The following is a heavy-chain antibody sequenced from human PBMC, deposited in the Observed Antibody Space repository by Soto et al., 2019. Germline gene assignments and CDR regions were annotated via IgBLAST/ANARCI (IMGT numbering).Heavy chain of an antibody. CDR1: GFTFSSYG. CDR2: IWYDGSNK. CDR3: ARDPSPGLLELLSWFDP. Sequence: PGGSLRLSCAASGFTFSSYGMHWVRQAPGKGLEWVAVIWYDGSNKYYADSVKGRFTISRDNSKNTLYLQMNSLRAEDTAVYYCARDPSPGLLELLSWFDPWGQGTLVTVSS. V-gene: IGHV3-33*01. J-gene: IGHJ5*02. D-gene: IGHD1-7*01.